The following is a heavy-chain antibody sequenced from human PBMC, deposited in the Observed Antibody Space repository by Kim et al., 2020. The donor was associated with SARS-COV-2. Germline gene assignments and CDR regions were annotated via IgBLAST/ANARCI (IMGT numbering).Heavy chain of an antibody. CDR1: GYTFTGYY. CDR3: ARDVTRITIFGVVTHYYYYDYMDV. J-gene: IGHJ6*03. CDR2: INPNRGGT. Sequence: ASVKVSCKASGYTFTGYYMHWVRQAPGQGLEWMGWINPNRGGTNYAQKFQGRVTMTRDTSISTAYMELSWLRSDDTAVYYCARDVTRITIFGVVTHYYYYDYMDVWGNGSAVTVSS. V-gene: IGHV1-2*02. D-gene: IGHD3-3*01.